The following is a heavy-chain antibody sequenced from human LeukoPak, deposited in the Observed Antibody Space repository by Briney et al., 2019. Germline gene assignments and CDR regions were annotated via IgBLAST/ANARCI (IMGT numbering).Heavy chain of an antibody. V-gene: IGHV4-39*07. Sequence: PAETLSLTCTVSGGSISSSTYYWGWIRQPPGKGLEWIGSIYHSGSTYYNPSLKSRVTISVDTSKNQFSLKLSSVTAADTAVYYCARALHNYYYYMDVWGKGTTVTVSS. CDR3: ARALHNYYYYMDV. D-gene: IGHD4-11*01. CDR2: IYHSGST. CDR1: GGSISSSTYY. J-gene: IGHJ6*03.